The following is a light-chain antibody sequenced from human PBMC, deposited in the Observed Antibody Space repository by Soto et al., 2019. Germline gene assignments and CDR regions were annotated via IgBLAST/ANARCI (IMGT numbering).Light chain of an antibody. V-gene: IGLV2-23*01. Sequence: QSALTQPASVSGSPGQSITISCTGTNSDVGSHNFVSWYQQYPGKAPKLLIYEASKRPSGLSNRFSGSKSGNTASLTISGLQDEDEAEYYCCSLTNGATWVFGGGTKLTFL. J-gene: IGLJ3*02. CDR1: NSDVGSHNF. CDR3: CSLTNGATWV. CDR2: EAS.